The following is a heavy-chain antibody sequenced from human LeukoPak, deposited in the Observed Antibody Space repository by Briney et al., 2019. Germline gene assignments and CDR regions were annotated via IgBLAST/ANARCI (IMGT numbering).Heavy chain of an antibody. CDR3: ARHLVRYPENWFDP. CDR1: GGTFSSYA. CDR2: IIPIFGTA. J-gene: IGHJ5*02. V-gene: IGHV1-69*13. Sequence: SVKVSCKASGGTFSSYAISWVRQAPGQGLEWMGGIIPIFGTANYAQKFQGRVTITADESTSTAYLELSSLRSEDTAVYYCARHLVRYPENWFDPWGQGTLVTVSS. D-gene: IGHD1-14*01.